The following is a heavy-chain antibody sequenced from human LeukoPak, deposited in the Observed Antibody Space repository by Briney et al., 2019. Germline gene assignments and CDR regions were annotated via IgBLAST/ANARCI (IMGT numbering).Heavy chain of an antibody. V-gene: IGHV1-69*05. CDR1: GGTFSSYA. CDR3: ARHTMVVTAYYFDY. D-gene: IGHD4-23*01. Sequence: SVKVSCKASGGTFSSYAISWVRQAPGQGLEWMGRIIPIFGTANYAQKFQGRVTITTDESTSTAYMELSSLRSEGTAVYYCARHTMVVTAYYFDYWGQGTLVTVSS. CDR2: IIPIFGTA. J-gene: IGHJ4*02.